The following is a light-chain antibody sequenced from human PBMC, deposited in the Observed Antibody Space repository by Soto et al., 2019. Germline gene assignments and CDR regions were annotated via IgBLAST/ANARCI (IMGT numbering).Light chain of an antibody. CDR3: KQSYSXPYT. V-gene: IGKV1-39*01. CDR1: QSISSY. CDR2: AAS. J-gene: IGKJ2*01. Sequence: DIQMTQSPSSLSASVGDRVTITCRASQSISSYLNWYQQKPGKAPKLLIYAASSLQSGVPSRFSGSGSGTDLPLTISSLQPEDFATYYSKQSYSXPYTFGQGTKV.